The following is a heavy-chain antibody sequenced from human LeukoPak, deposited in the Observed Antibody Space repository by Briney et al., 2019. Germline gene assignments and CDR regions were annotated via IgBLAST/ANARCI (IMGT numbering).Heavy chain of an antibody. CDR2: ISSSGSYI. Sequence: PGGSLRLSCAASGFTFSSYWMHWVRQAPGKGLEWVSSISSSGSYIYYADSVKGRFTISRDNAKNSLYLQMNSLRAEDTAVYYCARDHRDAFDYWGQGTLVTVSS. D-gene: IGHD1-14*01. J-gene: IGHJ4*02. V-gene: IGHV3-21*01. CDR3: ARDHRDAFDY. CDR1: GFTFSSYW.